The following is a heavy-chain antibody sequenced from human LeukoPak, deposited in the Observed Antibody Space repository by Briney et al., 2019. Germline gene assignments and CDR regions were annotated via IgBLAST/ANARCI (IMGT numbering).Heavy chain of an antibody. V-gene: IGHV1-69*13. CDR3: ARSGVRYFDWLLIGPLDY. CDR1: GGTFSSYA. CDR2: IIPIFGTA. Sequence: ASVKVSCKASGGTFSSYAISWVRQAPGQGLEWMGGIIPIFGTANYAQKFQGRVTITADESTSTAYMELSSLRSEDTAVCYCARSGVRYFDWLLIGPLDYWGQGTLVTVSS. J-gene: IGHJ4*02. D-gene: IGHD3-9*01.